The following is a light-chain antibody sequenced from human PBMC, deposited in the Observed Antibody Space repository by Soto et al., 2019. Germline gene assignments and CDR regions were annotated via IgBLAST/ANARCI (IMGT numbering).Light chain of an antibody. J-gene: IGKJ1*01. V-gene: IGKV1-12*02. CDR2: AAS. CDR3: QQADSFPWT. Sequence: DLQMTQAPSSVSASVGDRVTSTFRASPGIISWLAWYQQKPGKAPKLLIYAASSLQSGVPSRFSGSGSGTDFTLTISSLQPEDFATYYCQQADSFPWTFGQGTKVEIK. CDR1: PGIISW.